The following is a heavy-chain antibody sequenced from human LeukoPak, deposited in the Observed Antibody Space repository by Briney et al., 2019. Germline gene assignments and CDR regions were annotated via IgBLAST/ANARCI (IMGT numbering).Heavy chain of an antibody. CDR3: AKDADYYDSSGSS. Sequence: GGSLRLSCAASGFTFSNYDMHWVRQAPGKGLEWVAFIRYAGSNKYYADSVKGRFTISRDNSKNTLYLQMNSLRAEDTAVYYCAKDADYYDSSGSSWGQGTMVTVSS. CDR1: GFTFSNYD. D-gene: IGHD3-22*01. CDR2: IRYAGSNK. J-gene: IGHJ3*01. V-gene: IGHV3-30*02.